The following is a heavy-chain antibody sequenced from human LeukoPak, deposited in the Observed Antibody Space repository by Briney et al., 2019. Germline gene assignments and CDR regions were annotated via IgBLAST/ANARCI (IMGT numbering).Heavy chain of an antibody. CDR1: GFTFSSYS. D-gene: IGHD3-3*01. V-gene: IGHV3-21*01. CDR3: AREYYDFWSGYSDRAFDI. CDR2: ISSSSSYI. J-gene: IGHJ3*02. Sequence: GGSLRLSCAASGFTFSSYSMNWVRQAPGKGLEWVSSISSSSSYIYYADSVKGRFTISRDNAKNPLYLQMNSLRAEDTAVYYCAREYYDFWSGYSDRAFDIWGQGTMVTVSS.